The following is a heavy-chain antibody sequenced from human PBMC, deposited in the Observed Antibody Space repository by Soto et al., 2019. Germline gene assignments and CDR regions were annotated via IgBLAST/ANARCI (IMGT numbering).Heavy chain of an antibody. J-gene: IGHJ5*02. CDR3: ARGVAVAATGWFDP. CDR2: IWYDGSNK. V-gene: IGHV3-33*01. D-gene: IGHD2-15*01. CDR1: GFTFSSYG. Sequence: LRLSCAASGFTFSSYGMHWVRQAPGKGLEWVAVIWYDGSNKYYADSVKGRFTISRDNSKNTLYLQMNSLRAEDTAVYYCARGVAVAATGWFDPWGQGTLVTVSS.